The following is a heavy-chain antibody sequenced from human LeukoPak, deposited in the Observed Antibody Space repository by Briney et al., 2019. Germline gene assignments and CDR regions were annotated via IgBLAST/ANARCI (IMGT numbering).Heavy chain of an antibody. D-gene: IGHD3-10*02. CDR1: GFTVSSNY. CDR3: AELGITMIGGV. CDR2: IYSGGST. V-gene: IGHV3-53*01. J-gene: IGHJ6*04. Sequence: GGSLRLSCAASGFTVSSNYMSWVRQAPGKGLEWVSIIYSGGSTFYADSVRGRFTISRDNAKNSLYLQMNSLRAEDTAVYYCAELGITMIGGVWGKGTTVTISS.